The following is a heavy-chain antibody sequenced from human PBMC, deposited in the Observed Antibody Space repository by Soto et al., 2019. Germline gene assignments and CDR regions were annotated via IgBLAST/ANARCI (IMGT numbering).Heavy chain of an antibody. Sequence: QVQLVQSGAEVTKPGASVKVSCKASGYTFTGYYMHWVRQAPGQGLEWMGWINPNSGGTNYAQKFQGRVTMPRATSISTAYMELSRLRSDDTAVYYCARESSINGTTFGYWGQGTLVTVSS. V-gene: IGHV1-2*02. CDR2: INPNSGGT. CDR1: GYTFTGYY. J-gene: IGHJ4*02. CDR3: ARESSINGTTFGY. D-gene: IGHD1-7*01.